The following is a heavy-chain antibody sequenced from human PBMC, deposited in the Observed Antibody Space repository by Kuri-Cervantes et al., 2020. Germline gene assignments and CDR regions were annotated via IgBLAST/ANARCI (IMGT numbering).Heavy chain of an antibody. J-gene: IGHJ5*02. CDR1: GGSFSGYY. V-gene: IGHV4-34*01. Sequence: SQTLSLTCAVYGGSFSGYYWNWIRQPPGKGLEWIGEINHSGSTNYNPSLKSRITISVDTSKNQFSLKLSSVTAADTAVYYCARIVDTAVWFDPWGQGTLVTVSS. CDR2: INHSGST. CDR3: ARIVDTAVWFDP. D-gene: IGHD5-18*01.